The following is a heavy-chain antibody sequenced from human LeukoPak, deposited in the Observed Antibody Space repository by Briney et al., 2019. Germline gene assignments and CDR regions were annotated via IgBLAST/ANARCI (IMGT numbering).Heavy chain of an antibody. Sequence: ASVKVSCKASGYTFTGYYMHWVRQAPGQGLERMGWINPNSGGTNYAQKFQGRVTMTRDTSISTAYMELSRLRSDDTAIYYCARDIVVVVAATWGAFDIWGQGTMVTFSS. CDR1: GYTFTGYY. V-gene: IGHV1-2*02. D-gene: IGHD2-15*01. CDR3: ARDIVVVVAATWGAFDI. J-gene: IGHJ3*02. CDR2: INPNSGGT.